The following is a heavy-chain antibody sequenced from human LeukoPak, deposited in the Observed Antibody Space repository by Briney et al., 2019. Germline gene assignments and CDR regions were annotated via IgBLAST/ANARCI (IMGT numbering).Heavy chain of an antibody. V-gene: IGHV3-23*01. CDR3: AKDGTGCGGDCYSDY. D-gene: IGHD2-21*02. CDR2: ISSNSANT. J-gene: IGHJ4*02. CDR1: GFTFDTYG. Sequence: PGGSLRLSCAASGFTFDTYGMSWVRQAPGKGLEWVSSISSNSANTYCADSVKGRFTISRDNSKNTLYMQMNSLRAEDTAVYYCAKDGTGCGGDCYSDYWGQGTLVTVSS.